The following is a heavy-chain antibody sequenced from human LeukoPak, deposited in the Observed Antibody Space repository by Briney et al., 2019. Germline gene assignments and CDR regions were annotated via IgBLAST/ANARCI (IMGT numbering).Heavy chain of an antibody. CDR2: IYTSGST. CDR1: GGSFSGYY. CDR3: TYDVDY. J-gene: IGHJ4*02. Sequence: SETLSLTCAVYGGSFSGYYWSWIRQPAGKGLEWIGRIYTSGSTNYNPSLKSRVTMSVDTSKNQFSLKVNSVTAADTAVYYCTYDVDYWGQGTLVTVSS. D-gene: IGHD3-16*01. V-gene: IGHV4-59*10.